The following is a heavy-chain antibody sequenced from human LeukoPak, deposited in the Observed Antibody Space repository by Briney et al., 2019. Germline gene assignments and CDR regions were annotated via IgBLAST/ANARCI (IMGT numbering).Heavy chain of an antibody. J-gene: IGHJ4*02. CDR2: ISNDGINK. CDR3: AKDGGYSSGWYDY. V-gene: IGHV3-30*18. D-gene: IGHD6-19*01. Sequence: GRSLRLSCAASGFIFSSYGMHWVRQAPGKGLEWVAYISNDGINKYYADSVKGRFTTSRDNSKNTLYLQMNSLRAEDTAVYYCAKDGGYSSGWYDYWGQGTLVTVSS. CDR1: GFIFSSYG.